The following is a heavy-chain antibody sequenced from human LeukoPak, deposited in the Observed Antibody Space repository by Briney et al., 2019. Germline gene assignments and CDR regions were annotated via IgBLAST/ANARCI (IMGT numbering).Heavy chain of an antibody. CDR3: ARVSSTSCLDY. J-gene: IGHJ4*02. Sequence: SETLSLTCAVSGYSISSGYYWGWIRQPPGKGLEWIGSIYHSGSTYYNPSLKSRVTISVATSKTQFSLKLSSVTAADTAVYYCARVSSTSCLDYWGQGTLVTVSS. D-gene: IGHD2-2*01. CDR1: GYSISSGYY. CDR2: IYHSGST. V-gene: IGHV4-38-2*01.